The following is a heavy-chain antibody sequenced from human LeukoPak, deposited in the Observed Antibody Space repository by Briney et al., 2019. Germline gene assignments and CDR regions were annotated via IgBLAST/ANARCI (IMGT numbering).Heavy chain of an antibody. CDR1: GGSISSGGYY. Sequence: SQTLSLTCTVSGGSISSGGYYWSWIRQPPGKGLEWIVYIYYSGSTNYNPSLKSRVTISVDTSKNQFSLKLSSVTAADTAVYYCARHAKKAYCGGDCSRTLYYYYYGMDVWGQGTTVTVSS. CDR2: IYYSGST. J-gene: IGHJ6*02. D-gene: IGHD2-21*02. CDR3: ARHAKKAYCGGDCSRTLYYYYYGMDV. V-gene: IGHV4-61*08.